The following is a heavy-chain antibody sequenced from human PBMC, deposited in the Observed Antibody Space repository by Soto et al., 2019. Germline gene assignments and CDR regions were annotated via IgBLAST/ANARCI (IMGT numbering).Heavy chain of an antibody. J-gene: IGHJ6*03. CDR2: IYYSGST. CDR3: ARQTRFRSYDFWSGSEPYYYYYYMDV. V-gene: IGHV4-59*08. D-gene: IGHD3-3*01. Sequence: SVTMSVTWTVAGGSISSYYWSWIRKPPGKGLEWIGYIYYSGSTNYNPSLKSRVTISVDTSKNQFSLKLSSVTAADTAVYYCARQTRFRSYDFWSGSEPYYYYYYMDVWGKGTTVTVSS. CDR1: GGSISSYY.